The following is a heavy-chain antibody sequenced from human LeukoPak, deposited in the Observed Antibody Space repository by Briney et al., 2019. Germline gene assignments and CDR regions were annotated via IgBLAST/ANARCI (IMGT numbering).Heavy chain of an antibody. D-gene: IGHD5-24*01. CDR1: GFMFISNW. V-gene: IGHV3-7*03. CDR2: IKEDGTET. CDR3: AKEGRSLQTY. J-gene: IGHJ4*02. Sequence: SLRLSCAASGFMFISNWMSWVRLAPGKGLEWVANIKEDGTETYYVDSVKGRFTISRDNAKSSLYLQMNSLRVEDTAVYYCAKEGRSLQTYWGQGTLVTISS.